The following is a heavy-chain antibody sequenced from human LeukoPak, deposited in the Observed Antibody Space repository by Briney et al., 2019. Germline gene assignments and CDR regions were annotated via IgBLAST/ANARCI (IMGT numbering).Heavy chain of an antibody. CDR1: GGTFSSYA. J-gene: IGHJ4*02. Sequence: SVKVSCKASGGTFSSYAIRWVRQAPGQGLEWMGRIIPIFGTANYAQKFQGRVTITTDESTSTAYMELSSLRPEDTAVYYCARSTYYYDSSGYYYVLDYWGQGTLVTVSS. CDR2: IIPIFGTA. V-gene: IGHV1-69*05. D-gene: IGHD3-22*01. CDR3: ARSTYYYDSSGYYYVLDY.